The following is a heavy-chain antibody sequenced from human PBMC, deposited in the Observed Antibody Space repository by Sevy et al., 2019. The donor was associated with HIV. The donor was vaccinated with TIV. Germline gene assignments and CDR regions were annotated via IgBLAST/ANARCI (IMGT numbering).Heavy chain of an antibody. CDR2: IYYSGST. Sequence: SETLSLTCTVYGGSISSSSYYWGWIRQPPGKGLEWIGSIYYSGSTYYNPSLKSRVTISVDTSKNQFSLKLSSVTAADTAVYYCARIVVVTEGMDVWGQGTTVTVSS. CDR1: GGSISSSSYY. J-gene: IGHJ6*02. CDR3: ARIVVVTEGMDV. D-gene: IGHD2-21*02. V-gene: IGHV4-39*01.